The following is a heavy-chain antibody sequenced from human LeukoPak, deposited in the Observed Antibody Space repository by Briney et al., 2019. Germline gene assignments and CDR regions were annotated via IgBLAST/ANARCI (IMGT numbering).Heavy chain of an antibody. CDR3: ARGGGVSTSQEAFDV. Sequence: ASVKVSCKASGYSFTSYYMHWVRQAPGQGLEWMGWISAYNGNTNYAQKLQGRVTMTTDTSTSTAYMELRSLRSDDTAVYYCARGGGVSTSQEAFDVWGQGTMVTVSS. J-gene: IGHJ3*01. CDR2: ISAYNGNT. CDR1: GYSFTSYY. V-gene: IGHV1-18*04. D-gene: IGHD2-2*01.